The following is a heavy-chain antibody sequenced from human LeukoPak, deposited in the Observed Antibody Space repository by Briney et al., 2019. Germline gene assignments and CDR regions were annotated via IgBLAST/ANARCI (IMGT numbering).Heavy chain of an antibody. V-gene: IGHV3-53*01. CDR2: IHNDGST. J-gene: IGHJ4*02. CDR1: GFIVSNTY. Sequence: PGGSLRLSCAASGFIVSNTYMTWVRQAPGKGLEWVSVIHNDGSTYYADSVKGRFTISRDNSKNMLFLRMNSLRVEDTAVYFCGSLARDYWGKGTLVSFSS. D-gene: IGHD3-3*02. CDR3: GSLARDY.